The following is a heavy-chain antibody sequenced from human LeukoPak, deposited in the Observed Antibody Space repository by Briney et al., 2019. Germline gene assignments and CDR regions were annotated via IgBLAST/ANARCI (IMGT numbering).Heavy chain of an antibody. V-gene: IGHV3-23*01. Sequence: PGGSLRLSCAASGFTFSSYAMSWVRQAPGKGLEWVSAISGSGGSTYYADSVKGRFTISRDNAKNSLYLQMNSLRAEDTAVYYCARDSRPNYYYMDVWGKGTTVTVSS. CDR1: GFTFSSYA. CDR2: ISGSGGST. CDR3: ARDSRPNYYYMDV. J-gene: IGHJ6*03. D-gene: IGHD6-6*01.